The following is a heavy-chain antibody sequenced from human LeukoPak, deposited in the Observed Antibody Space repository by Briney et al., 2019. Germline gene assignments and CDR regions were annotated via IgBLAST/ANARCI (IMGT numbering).Heavy chain of an antibody. CDR1: GGSFSGYY. Sequence: KPSETLSLTCAVYGGSFSGYYWSWIRQPPGKGLEWIGEINYSGSTNYNPSLKSRVTISVDTSKNQFSLKLSSVTAADTAVYYCARLGRYGDYVVNWGQGTLVTVSS. V-gene: IGHV4-34*01. J-gene: IGHJ4*02. CDR3: ARLGRYGDYVVN. CDR2: INYSGST. D-gene: IGHD4-17*01.